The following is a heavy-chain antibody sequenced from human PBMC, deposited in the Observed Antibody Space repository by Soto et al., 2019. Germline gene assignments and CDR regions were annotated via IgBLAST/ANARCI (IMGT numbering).Heavy chain of an antibody. J-gene: IGHJ6*02. CDR2: ISGSGGNA. CDR1: GFTFSSYA. D-gene: IGHD1-26*01. V-gene: IGHV3-23*01. CDR3: AQDGASGSYPPYYYFGMDV. Sequence: EVQLLESGGGLVQPGGSLRLSCAASGFTFSSYAMSWVRQAPGKGLEWVSTISGSGGNAYYADSVKGRFSISRDNSKNTLRRKRTSLKAAATAVYYCAQDGASGSYPPYYYFGMDVWGQGTTVTVSS.